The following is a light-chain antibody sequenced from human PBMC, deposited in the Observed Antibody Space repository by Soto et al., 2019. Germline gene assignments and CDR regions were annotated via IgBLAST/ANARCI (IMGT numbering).Light chain of an antibody. CDR2: GAS. CDR3: QQFHNWPLT. Sequence: EIVLTQSPATLSVSPGERATLSCRASQSISSNLAWYQQKPGQAPRLLIYGASTRATGISARFSGSGSGTGFTLTISGLQSEDFAIYHCQQFHNWPLTFGGGTMVEIK. J-gene: IGKJ4*01. V-gene: IGKV3-15*01. CDR1: QSISSN.